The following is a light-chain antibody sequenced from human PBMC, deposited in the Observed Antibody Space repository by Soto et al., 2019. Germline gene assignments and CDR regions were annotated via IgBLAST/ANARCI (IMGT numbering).Light chain of an antibody. CDR2: EVS. Sequence: QSALNQPASVSGSPGQSVTISCTGTSSDVGSYNLVSWYQQHPGKAPKLMIYEVSERPAGVSNRFSGSKSANTASLTISGLQAEDEADYYCCSFARSRILFGTGTKVTVL. V-gene: IGLV2-23*02. CDR3: CSFARSRIL. CDR1: SSDVGSYNL. J-gene: IGLJ1*01.